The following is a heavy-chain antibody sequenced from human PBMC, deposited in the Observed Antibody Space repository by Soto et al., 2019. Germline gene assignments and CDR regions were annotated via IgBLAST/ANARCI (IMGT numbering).Heavy chain of an antibody. J-gene: IGHJ4*02. Sequence: GGSLRLSCAASGFTFSSYAMSWVRQAPGKGLEWVSAISGSGGSTYYADSVKGRFTISRVNSKNTLYLQMNSLRAEDTAVYYCAKGLTGSSWYNFDYWGQGTLVTVSS. CDR3: AKGLTGSSWYNFDY. CDR2: ISGSGGST. CDR1: GFTFSSYA. V-gene: IGHV3-23*01. D-gene: IGHD6-13*01.